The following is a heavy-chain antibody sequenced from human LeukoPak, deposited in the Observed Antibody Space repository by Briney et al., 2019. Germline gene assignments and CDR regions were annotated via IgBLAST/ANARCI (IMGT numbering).Heavy chain of an antibody. J-gene: IGHJ4*02. CDR2: IKSKTDGGTT. D-gene: IGHD3-3*01. V-gene: IGHV3-15*07. Sequence: PGGSLRLSCAASGLTVTNAWMNWVRQAPGKGLEWVGRIKSKTDGGTTDYAAPVKGRFTISRDDSKNTLYLQMNSLKTEDTAVYYCTTGNQCDFWSGYPPFDYWGQGTLVTVSS. CDR3: TTGNQCDFWSGYPPFDY. CDR1: GLTVTNAW.